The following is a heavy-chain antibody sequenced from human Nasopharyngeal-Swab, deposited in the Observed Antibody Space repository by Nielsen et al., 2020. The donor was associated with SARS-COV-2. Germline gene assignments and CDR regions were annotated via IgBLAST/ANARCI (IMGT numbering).Heavy chain of an antibody. Sequence: ASQKVSCKASGYTFTDYYMRWVRQAPGKGLEWMGGINPNSGGTNYAQKFQGRVTMTRDTSISTDYMELSRLRSDDTAVYYCARVPRYCSSTSCYAEPYYYYYGMDVWGQGTTVTVSS. CDR2: INPNSGGT. D-gene: IGHD2-2*01. CDR1: GYTFTDYY. V-gene: IGHV1-2*02. CDR3: ARVPRYCSSTSCYAEPYYYYYGMDV. J-gene: IGHJ6*02.